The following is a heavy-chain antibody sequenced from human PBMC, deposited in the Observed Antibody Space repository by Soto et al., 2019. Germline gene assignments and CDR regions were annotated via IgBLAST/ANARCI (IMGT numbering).Heavy chain of an antibody. J-gene: IGHJ4*02. CDR2: NYYSGST. D-gene: IGHD3-22*01. CDR3: ARGPTYYYDSSGYYPLVY. CDR1: GGSISSYY. Sequence: PSETLSLTCTVSGGSISSYYWSWIRQPPGKGLEWIGYNYYSGSTNYNPSLKSRVTKSVDTSKNQFSLKLSYVKDADTVLYYCARGPTYYYDSSGYYPLVYWGQGTLVTVS. V-gene: IGHV4-59*01.